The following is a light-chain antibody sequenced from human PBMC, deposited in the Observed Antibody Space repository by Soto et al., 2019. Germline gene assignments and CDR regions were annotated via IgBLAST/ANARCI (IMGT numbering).Light chain of an antibody. Sequence: EIVMTQSPATLSVSPGERVTLSCRASQSVGRNLAWYQQKPGQAPRLLIYDATTRATGIPDRYSGSGSGTEFTLTINGLQPEYFATYHCQKYYDCPLIFGGGTKVEIK. CDR2: DAT. CDR3: QKYYDCPLI. CDR1: QSVGRN. J-gene: IGKJ4*01. V-gene: IGKV3-15*01.